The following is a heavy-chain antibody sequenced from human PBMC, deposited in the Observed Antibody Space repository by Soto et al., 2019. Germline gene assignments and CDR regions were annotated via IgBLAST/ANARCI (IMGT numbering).Heavy chain of an antibody. D-gene: IGHD3-3*01. J-gene: IGHJ6*02. V-gene: IGHV3-30*03. Sequence: PGGSLRLSCAASGFTFSSYGMHWVRQAPGKGLEWVAVISYDGSNKYYADSVKGRFTISRDNSKNTLYLRMNSLRAEDTAVYYCARGVLRFLAGGMDVWGQGTTVTVSS. CDR2: ISYDGSNK. CDR1: GFTFSSYG. CDR3: ARGVLRFLAGGMDV.